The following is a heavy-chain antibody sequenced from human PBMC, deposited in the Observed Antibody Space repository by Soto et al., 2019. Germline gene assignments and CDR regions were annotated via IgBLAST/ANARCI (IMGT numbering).Heavy chain of an antibody. CDR1: EFSFSTRW. CDR3: AGGSGSTSDS. V-gene: IGHV3-7*05. Sequence: EVQLVESGGTLVPPGGSLRLSCAVSEFSFSTRWMTWVRQAPGKGLEWVANIKQDGGEKNYLESVRGRFTISIDSAKKSLYLDMNSLRADDTAVYYCAGGSGSTSDSWGQGTLVTVSS. CDR2: IKQDGGEK. J-gene: IGHJ4*02. D-gene: IGHD3-3*01.